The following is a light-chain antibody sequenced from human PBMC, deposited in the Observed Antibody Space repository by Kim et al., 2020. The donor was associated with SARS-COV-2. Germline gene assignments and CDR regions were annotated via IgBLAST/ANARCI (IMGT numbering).Light chain of an antibody. CDR1: SSNLGTGFD. Sequence: QSVLTQPPSVSGAPGQRVTMSCTGSSSNLGTGFDVNWYQHFPGTAPKVLIFGNSHRPSGVPDRFSGSKSGTSASLIITGIQTEDEADYYCQSYDRTRNSFVFGGGTQLTVL. V-gene: IGLV1-40*01. J-gene: IGLJ3*02. CDR3: QSYDRTRNSFV. CDR2: GNS.